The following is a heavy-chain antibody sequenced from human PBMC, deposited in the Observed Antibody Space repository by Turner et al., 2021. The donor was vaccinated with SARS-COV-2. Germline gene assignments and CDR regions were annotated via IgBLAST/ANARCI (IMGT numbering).Heavy chain of an antibody. Sequence: QVQMQESGPGLVKPSETLSLTCTVSGGSISSYYWSWIRQPPGKGLEWIGYIYYSGSTNYTPSLKSRVTISIDTSKNQFSLKLSSVTAADTAVYYCARTDGYNYDYWGQGTLVTVSS. J-gene: IGHJ4*02. D-gene: IGHD5-12*01. CDR3: ARTDGYNYDY. V-gene: IGHV4-59*01. CDR2: IYYSGST. CDR1: GGSISSYY.